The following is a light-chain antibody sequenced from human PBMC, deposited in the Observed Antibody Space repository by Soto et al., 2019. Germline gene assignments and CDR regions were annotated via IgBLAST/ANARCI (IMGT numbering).Light chain of an antibody. J-gene: IGKJ4*01. CDR2: GVS. CDR1: QGINNA. Sequence: DIQVTQSPSSLSASVGDRVTITCRASQGINNALDWFQQKPGKAPKSLIYGVSSLRSGVPSRFRGSGSGTEFTLTISSLQPEDFATYYCRQYKSYPITFGGGTTVEI. V-gene: IGKV1-16*01. CDR3: RQYKSYPIT.